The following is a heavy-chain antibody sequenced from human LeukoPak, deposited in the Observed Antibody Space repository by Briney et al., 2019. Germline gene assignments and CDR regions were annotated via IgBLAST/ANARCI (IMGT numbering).Heavy chain of an antibody. CDR2: IYSGGST. CDR1: VFTVSSNY. CDR3: ARERGFLQGDHWFDP. V-gene: IGHV3-53*01. Sequence: GGSLRLSCAASVFTVSSNYMSCVRQAPGKGLEWGSVIYSGGSTYYADSVKGRFTISRDNSKNTLYLQMNSLRAEDTAVYYCARERGFLQGDHWFDPWGQGTLVTVSS. D-gene: IGHD2-21*01. J-gene: IGHJ5*02.